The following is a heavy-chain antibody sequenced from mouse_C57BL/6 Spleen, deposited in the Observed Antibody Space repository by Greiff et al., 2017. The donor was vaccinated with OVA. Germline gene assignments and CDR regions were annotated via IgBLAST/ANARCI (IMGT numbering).Heavy chain of an antibody. V-gene: IGHV1-18*01. Sequence: EVKLQESGPELVKPGASVKIPCKASGYTFTDYNMDWVKQSHGKSLEWIGDINPNNGGTIYNQKFKGKATLTVDKSSSTAYMELRSLTSEDTAVYYCARGRGTGYAMDYWGQGTSVTVSS. CDR2: INPNNGGT. CDR3: ARGRGTGYAMDY. D-gene: IGHD4-1*01. CDR1: GYTFTDYN. J-gene: IGHJ4*01.